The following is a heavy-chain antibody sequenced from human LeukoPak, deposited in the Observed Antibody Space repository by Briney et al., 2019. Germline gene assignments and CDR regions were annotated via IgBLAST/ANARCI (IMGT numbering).Heavy chain of an antibody. CDR3: AKDPTYYYDSSGSPYFDY. J-gene: IGHJ4*02. CDR2: ISGSGGST. Sequence: QAGGSLRLSCAASGFTFSSYGMSWVRQAPGKGLEWVSAISGSGGSTYYADSVKGRFTISRDNSKNTLYLQMNSLRAEDTAVYYCAKDPTYYYDSSGSPYFDYWGQGTLVTVSS. V-gene: IGHV3-23*01. D-gene: IGHD3-22*01. CDR1: GFTFSSYG.